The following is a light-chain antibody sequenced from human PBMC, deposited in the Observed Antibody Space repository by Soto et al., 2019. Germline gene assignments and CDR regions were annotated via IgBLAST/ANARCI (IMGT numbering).Light chain of an antibody. CDR1: SSDVGGYYY. V-gene: IGLV2-8*01. Sequence: QSVLTQPPSASGSPGQSVAISCTGTSSDVGGYYYVSWFQQNPGKAPKLMIYEVTKQPSGVPDLFSGSKSGNTASLTVSGLQAEDEAYYYCASYGGYYVVFGGGTKVNVL. J-gene: IGLJ2*01. CDR3: ASYGGYYVV. CDR2: EVT.